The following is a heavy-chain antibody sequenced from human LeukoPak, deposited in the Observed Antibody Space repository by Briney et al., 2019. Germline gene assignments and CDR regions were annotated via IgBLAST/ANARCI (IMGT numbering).Heavy chain of an antibody. CDR3: AKDMADFWSGQKDY. D-gene: IGHD3-3*01. CDR2: ISGDGSTT. CDR1: GFTFEDYG. J-gene: IGHJ4*02. Sequence: GGSLRLSCAASGFTFEDYGMHWVRQAPGKGLEWVSLISGDGSTTYYADSVKGRFTISRDNTKNSLYLQMSSLRTEDTALYYCAKDMADFWSGQKDYWGQGTLVTVSS. V-gene: IGHV3-43*02.